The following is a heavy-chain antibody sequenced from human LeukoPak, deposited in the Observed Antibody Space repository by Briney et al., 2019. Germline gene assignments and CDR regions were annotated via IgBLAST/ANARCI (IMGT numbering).Heavy chain of an antibody. Sequence: GGSLRLSCAASGFTVSSNYMSWVRQAPGKGLEWVSYISSSGSTIYYADSVKGRFTISRDNAKNSLYLQMNSLRAEDTAVYYCATITMVRGTDAFDIWGQGTMVTVSS. CDR2: ISSSGSTI. J-gene: IGHJ3*02. CDR3: ATITMVRGTDAFDI. CDR1: GFTVSSNY. V-gene: IGHV3-11*04. D-gene: IGHD3-10*01.